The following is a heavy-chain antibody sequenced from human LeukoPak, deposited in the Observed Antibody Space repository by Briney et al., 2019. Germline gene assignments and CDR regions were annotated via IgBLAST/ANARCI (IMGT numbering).Heavy chain of an antibody. J-gene: IGHJ6*03. Sequence: SETLSLTCTLSGGSISSYYWSWIRQPPGKGLEWIGYIYYSGSTNYNPSLKSRVTISVDTSKNQFSLKLSSVTAADTAVYYCARDLGYCTNGVCVKYMDVWGKGTTVTVSS. CDR1: GGSISSYY. CDR2: IYYSGST. V-gene: IGHV4-59*01. CDR3: ARDLGYCTNGVCVKYMDV. D-gene: IGHD2-8*01.